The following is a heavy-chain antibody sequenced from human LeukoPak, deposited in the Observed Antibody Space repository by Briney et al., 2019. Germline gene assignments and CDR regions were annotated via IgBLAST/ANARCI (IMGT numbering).Heavy chain of an antibody. Sequence: PSETLSLTCTVSHGFINNFYWSWIRQPPGKGLEWIGYIYYSGSTNYNPSLKSRVTISVDTSKNQFSLKLSSVTAADTAVYYCARAQYYYDSSGYHSYYYYYMDVWGKGTTVTVSS. CDR3: ARAQYYYDSSGYHSYYYYYMDV. CDR2: IYYSGST. D-gene: IGHD3-22*01. CDR1: HGFINNFY. V-gene: IGHV4-59*01. J-gene: IGHJ6*03.